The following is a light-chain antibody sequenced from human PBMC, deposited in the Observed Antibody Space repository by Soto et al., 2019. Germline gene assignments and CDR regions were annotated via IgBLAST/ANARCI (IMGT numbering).Light chain of an antibody. CDR1: QSISNW. V-gene: IGKV1-5*01. J-gene: IGKJ5*01. CDR2: DAS. Sequence: DIPMTQSPSTLSASVGDRVTITCRASQSISNWLAWYQQKSGKAPKLLIYDASHLESGVPSRFSGSGSGTEFTLTISNLQPDDFATYYCQQYNSYLITFGQGTRLEIK. CDR3: QQYNSYLIT.